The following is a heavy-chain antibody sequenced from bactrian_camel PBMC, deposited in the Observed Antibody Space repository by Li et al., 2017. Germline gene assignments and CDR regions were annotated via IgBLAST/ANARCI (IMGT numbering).Heavy chain of an antibody. D-gene: IGHD1*01. J-gene: IGHJ6*01. CDR3: ASDDDDTWSIDRGLTEPCEQDDFGV. CDR2: ISADGST. CDR1: GFTFDDSE. V-gene: IGHV3S63*01. Sequence: HVQLVESGGGSVQAGETLRLSCTASGFTFDDSERGWFRQVPGKECELVSFISADGSTYYANSVKGRATISQDNAGTTIQLQISGLKSEDAGVYYCASDDDDTWSIDRGLTEPCEQDDFGVWGPGTQVTVS.